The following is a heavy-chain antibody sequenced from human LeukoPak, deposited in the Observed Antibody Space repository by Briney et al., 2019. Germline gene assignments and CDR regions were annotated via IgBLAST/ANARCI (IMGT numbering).Heavy chain of an antibody. CDR3: ARDRPRRYDFWSGYPYYYYYYGMDV. V-gene: IGHV1-46*01. Sequence: ASVKVSCKASGYSFTSNYIHWVRQAPGQGLEWMGMIYPRDGSTGYAQKFQGRVTVTRDTSTSTVHMELSGLRSEDTAVYYCARDRPRRYDFWSGYPYYYYYYGMDVWGQGTTVTVSS. J-gene: IGHJ6*02. D-gene: IGHD3-3*01. CDR2: IYPRDGST. CDR1: GYSFTSNY.